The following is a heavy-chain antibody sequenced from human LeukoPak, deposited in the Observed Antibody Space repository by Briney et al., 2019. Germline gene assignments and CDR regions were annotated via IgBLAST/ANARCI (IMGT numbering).Heavy chain of an antibody. D-gene: IGHD2-15*01. CDR2: IYTSGST. CDR3: ARSTWPLHSLDY. CDR1: GGSIRSGSNF. Sequence: SQTLSLTCTVSGGSIRSGSNFWTWTRQPAGKGLEWIGRIYTSGSTTYNPSLRSRLTISLDTSKNLFSLMLDSVTAADTAVYYCARSTWPLHSLDYWGRGTLVTVSS. J-gene: IGHJ4*02. V-gene: IGHV4-61*02.